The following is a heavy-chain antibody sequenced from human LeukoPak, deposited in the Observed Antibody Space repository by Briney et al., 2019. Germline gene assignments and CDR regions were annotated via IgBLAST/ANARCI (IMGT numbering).Heavy chain of an antibody. CDR2: ISAYNGNT. D-gene: IGHD3-3*01. J-gene: IGHJ3*02. Sequence: GASVKVSCKASGYTFTSYGISWVRQAPGQGLEWMGWISAYNGNTNYAQKLQGRVTMTTDTSTSTAYIELRSLRSDDTAVYYCARDRYYDFWSGSVPHDAFDIWGQGTMVTVSS. V-gene: IGHV1-18*01. CDR1: GYTFTSYG. CDR3: ARDRYYDFWSGSVPHDAFDI.